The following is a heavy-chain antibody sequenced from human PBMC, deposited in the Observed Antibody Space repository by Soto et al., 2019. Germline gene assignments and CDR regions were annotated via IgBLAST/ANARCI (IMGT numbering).Heavy chain of an antibody. D-gene: IGHD3-9*01. Sequence: KPSETLSLTCTVSGGSVSSSSYYWGWVRQPPGKGLEWIGSVYYSGSTYYNPSLESRVTISVDKSKNQFSLKLMSLSAADTAVYYCGRREGLATISYYFDYWGQGALVTVSS. CDR3: GRREGLATISYYFDY. J-gene: IGHJ4*02. CDR2: VYYSGST. V-gene: IGHV4-39*01. CDR1: GGSVSSSSYY.